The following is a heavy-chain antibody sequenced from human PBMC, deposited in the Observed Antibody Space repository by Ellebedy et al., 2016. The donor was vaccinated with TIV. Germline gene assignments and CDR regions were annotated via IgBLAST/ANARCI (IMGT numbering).Heavy chain of an antibody. V-gene: IGHV4-59*12. CDR3: AGSTNYYDSRPFDY. D-gene: IGHD3-22*01. Sequence: MPSETLSLTCTVSGGSISSYYWSWIRQPPGKGLEWIGYIYYSGSTYYNPSLKSRVTISVDTSKNQFSLKLSSVTAADTAVYYCAGSTNYYDSRPFDYWGQGTLVTVSS. CDR1: GGSISSYY. J-gene: IGHJ4*02. CDR2: IYYSGST.